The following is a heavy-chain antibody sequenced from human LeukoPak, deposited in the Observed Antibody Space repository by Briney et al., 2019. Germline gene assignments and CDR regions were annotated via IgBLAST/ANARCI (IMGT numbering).Heavy chain of an antibody. V-gene: IGHV3-30*03. D-gene: IGHD1-26*01. Sequence: GGSLRLSCAPSGFTFSRHGMHWVRQAPGKGLEWVAIISNDGSRKYYAHSVEGRFTISRDNSKNTLYLQMDSLRAEDTAVYYCASSGSYRFDYWGQGTLVTVSS. CDR2: ISNDGSRK. J-gene: IGHJ4*02. CDR1: GFTFSRHG. CDR3: ASSGSYRFDY.